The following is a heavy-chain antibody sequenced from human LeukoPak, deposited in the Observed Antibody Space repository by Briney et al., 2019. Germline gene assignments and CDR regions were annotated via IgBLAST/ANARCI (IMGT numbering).Heavy chain of an antibody. V-gene: IGHV3-23*01. CDR1: GFSVSSNY. J-gene: IGHJ6*02. Sequence: GGSLRLSCAASGFSVSSNYMSWVRQAPGKGLEWVSAISGSGGSTYYADSVKGRFTISRDNSKNTLYLQMNSLRAEDTAVYYCAMSYDSSGYPTYYGMDVWGQGTTVTVSS. CDR2: ISGSGGST. D-gene: IGHD3-22*01. CDR3: AMSYDSSGYPTYYGMDV.